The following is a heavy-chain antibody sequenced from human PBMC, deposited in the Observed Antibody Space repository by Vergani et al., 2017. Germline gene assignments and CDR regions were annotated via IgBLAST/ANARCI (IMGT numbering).Heavy chain of an antibody. J-gene: IGHJ6*03. CDR2: IFYSGTT. CDR3: ARVDTQVPATSHFYYMDV. D-gene: IGHD6-25*01. CDR1: GGSISSGDHC. Sequence: QVQLQESGPGVVKPSQTLSLKCAVSGGSISSGDHCWTWIRQRPGKGLEWIGYIFYSGTTYDNPSLRSRLTISVDTSQNQFSLKLRSVTAADTAVYYCARVDTQVPATSHFYYMDVWGKGTTVVVSS. V-gene: IGHV4-31*11.